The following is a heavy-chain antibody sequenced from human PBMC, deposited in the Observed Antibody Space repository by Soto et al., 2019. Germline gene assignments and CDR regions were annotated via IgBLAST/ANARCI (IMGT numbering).Heavy chain of an antibody. CDR2: IDPRDSYT. CDR1: GYTFTTFW. D-gene: IGHD2-2*01. V-gene: IGHV5-10-1*01. J-gene: IGHJ5*02. CDR3: ARLYCSSSTCDSWFDP. Sequence: PGESLKISCTGFGYTFTTFWISWVRQMPGRGLEWMGRIDPRDSYTNYSPSFQGHVTISVDKSISTAYLQWGSLKASDTAMYYCARLYCSSSTCDSWFDPWGKGTLVTVS.